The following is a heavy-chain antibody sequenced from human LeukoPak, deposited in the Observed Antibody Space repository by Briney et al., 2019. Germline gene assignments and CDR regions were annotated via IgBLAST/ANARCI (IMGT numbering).Heavy chain of an antibody. CDR1: GGSFSGYY. CDR3: ARAWYYYDSSGYYPFDY. J-gene: IGHJ4*02. Sequence: SATLSLTCAVYGGSFSGYYWSWIRQPPGKGLEWIGEIKHSGSSNYNPSLKSRVTISVDTSKNQFSLKLSSVTAADTAVYYCARAWYYYDSSGYYPFDYWGQGTLVTVSS. V-gene: IGHV4-34*01. D-gene: IGHD3-22*01. CDR2: IKHSGSS.